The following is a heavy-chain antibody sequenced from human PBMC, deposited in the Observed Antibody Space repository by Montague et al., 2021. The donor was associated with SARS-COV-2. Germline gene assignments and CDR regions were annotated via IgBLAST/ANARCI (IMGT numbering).Heavy chain of an antibody. CDR2: IYYSGST. CDR3: ARGAGGGSGYGKYYYYYYCGMDV. J-gene: IGHJ6*02. CDR1: GGSIGSYY. V-gene: IGHV4-59*01. D-gene: IGHD5-12*01. Sequence: SETLSLTCTVSGGSIGSYYWSWIRQPPGKGLEWIGYIYYSGSTNYNPSLKSRVTISVDTSKNQFSLKLSSVTAADTAVYYCARGAGGGSGYGKYYYYYYCGMDVWGQGTTVTVSS.